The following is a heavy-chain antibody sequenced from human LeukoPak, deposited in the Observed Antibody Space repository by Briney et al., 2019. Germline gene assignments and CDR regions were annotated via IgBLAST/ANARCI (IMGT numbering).Heavy chain of an antibody. Sequence: GGSLRLSCAASGFTFSSYWMHWVRQAPGKGLVWVSRINSDGSSTSYADSVKGRFTISRDNAKNTLYLQMNSLRAEDTAVYYCARRERYLLHIDYWGQGTLVTVSS. CDR2: INSDGSST. V-gene: IGHV3-74*01. CDR1: GFTFSSYW. CDR3: ARRERYLLHIDY. D-gene: IGHD2-15*01. J-gene: IGHJ4*02.